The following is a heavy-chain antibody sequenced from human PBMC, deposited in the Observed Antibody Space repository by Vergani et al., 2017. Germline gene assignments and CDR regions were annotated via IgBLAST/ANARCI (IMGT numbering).Heavy chain of an antibody. J-gene: IGHJ4*02. CDR2: INAGNGNT. CDR1: GYTFTSYA. V-gene: IGHV1-3*01. D-gene: IGHD4-17*01. CDR3: ARANDYGDYPPFGY. Sequence: QVQLVQSGAEVKKPGASVKVSCKASGYTFTSYAMHWVRQAPGQRLEWMGWINAGNGNTKYSQKFQGRVTITRDTSASTAYMELSSLRSEDTAVYYSARANDYGDYPPFGYWGQGTLVTVSS.